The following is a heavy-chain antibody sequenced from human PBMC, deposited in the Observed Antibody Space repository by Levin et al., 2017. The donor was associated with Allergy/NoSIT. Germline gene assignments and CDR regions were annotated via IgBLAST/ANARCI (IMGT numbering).Heavy chain of an antibody. Sequence: SETLSLTCTVSSGSIRDYYWTWNRQPPGKGLEWIGYIYYSGDTNYNPSLKSRVTMSVDTSKNQFSLKLSSVTAAGTAVYYCATRPPGASQYFGVFDYWGQGILVTVSS. D-gene: IGHD3-10*01. CDR1: SGSIRDYY. CDR2: IYYSGDT. J-gene: IGHJ4*02. V-gene: IGHV4-59*01. CDR3: ATRPPGASQYFGVFDY.